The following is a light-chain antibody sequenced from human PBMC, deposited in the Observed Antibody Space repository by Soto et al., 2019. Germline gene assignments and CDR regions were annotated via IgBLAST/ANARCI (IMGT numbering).Light chain of an antibody. CDR2: HXS. Sequence: IKMTQSPSSLSASLGDRVTMSXRASQSISYYFNWYQQEPGXAPKXXXDHXSSLQRGGPSRFSGSGSGTDFTLPISRLQPEYFDTYYCQQSYRNSRTFGQGTRLDIK. J-gene: IGKJ5*01. V-gene: IGKV1-39*01. CDR1: QSISYY. CDR3: QQSYRNSRT.